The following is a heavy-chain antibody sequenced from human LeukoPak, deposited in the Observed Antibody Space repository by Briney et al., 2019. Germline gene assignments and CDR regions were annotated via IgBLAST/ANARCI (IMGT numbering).Heavy chain of an antibody. J-gene: IGHJ4*02. D-gene: IGHD4-17*01. Sequence: ASVKVSCKASGYTFTSYGINWARQAPGQGLEWMGWISVYNGITIYAQILQGRVTMTADRSTSTAYMELRSLRSDDTAVYYCARGPPVFTVSRGDYWGQGTLVTVSS. CDR3: ARGPPVFTVSRGDY. V-gene: IGHV1-18*01. CDR2: ISVYNGIT. CDR1: GYTFTSYG.